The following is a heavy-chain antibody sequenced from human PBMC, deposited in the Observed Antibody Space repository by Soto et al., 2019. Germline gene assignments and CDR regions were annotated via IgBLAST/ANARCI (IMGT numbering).Heavy chain of an antibody. CDR2: IIPIFGTA. V-gene: IGHV1-69*12. Sequence: QVQLVQSGAEVKKPGSSVKVSCKASGGTFSSYAISWVRQAPGQGLEWMGGIIPIFGTANYAQKFQGRVTITVAASTSTAYMELGSLRSEGTAVYYCARGTTPYYYYGLDVWGQGTTVTVSS. CDR3: ARGTTPYYYYGLDV. CDR1: GGTFSSYA. J-gene: IGHJ6*02.